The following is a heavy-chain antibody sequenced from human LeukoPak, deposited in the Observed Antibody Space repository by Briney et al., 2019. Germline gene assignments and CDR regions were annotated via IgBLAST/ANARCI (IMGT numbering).Heavy chain of an antibody. V-gene: IGHV4-38-2*01. CDR1: GYSISSGYY. Sequence: PSEAVSLTCAVSGYSISSGYYWGWIREPPGKGLEWIGSIYHSGSTYYNPSLKSRVTIEVATPKNEFSLKLSSVTAADTAVYYCARHESGYDSSGYYDFDYWGQGTLVTVSS. J-gene: IGHJ4*02. CDR2: IYHSGST. D-gene: IGHD3-22*01. CDR3: ARHESGYDSSGYYDFDY.